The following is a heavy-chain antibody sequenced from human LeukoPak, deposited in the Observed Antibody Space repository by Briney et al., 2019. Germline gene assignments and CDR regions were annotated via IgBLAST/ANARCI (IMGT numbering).Heavy chain of an antibody. CDR2: INPSGGST. D-gene: IGHD5-18*01. CDR3: ARANTAMQI. CDR1: GYTFTGYY. Sequence: ASVRVSCKASGYTFTGYYMHWVRQAPGQGLEWMGIINPSGGSTSYAQKFQGRVTMTRDMSTSTVYMELSSLRSEDTAVYYCARANTAMQIWGQGTMVTVSS. J-gene: IGHJ3*02. V-gene: IGHV1-46*01.